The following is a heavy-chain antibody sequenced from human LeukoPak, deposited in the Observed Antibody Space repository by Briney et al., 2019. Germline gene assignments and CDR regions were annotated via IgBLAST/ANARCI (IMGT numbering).Heavy chain of an antibody. CDR3: AKDRTIIVVPTALGG. Sequence: GGSLRLSCAASGFTFSTYGMHWVRQAPGKELEWVAFLRYDGSNKYYADSVKGRFTISRDNSKNTLYLQMNSLRAEDTAVYYCAKDRTIIVVPTALGGWGQGTLVTVSS. CDR1: GFTFSTYG. J-gene: IGHJ4*02. V-gene: IGHV3-30*02. D-gene: IGHD2-2*01. CDR2: LRYDGSNK.